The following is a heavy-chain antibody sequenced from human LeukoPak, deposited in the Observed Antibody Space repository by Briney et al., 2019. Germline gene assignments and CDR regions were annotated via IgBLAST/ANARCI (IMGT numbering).Heavy chain of an antibody. CDR1: GGSISGYY. D-gene: IGHD3-22*01. CDR2: IYYSGNT. V-gene: IGHV4-59*08. Sequence: SETLSLTCTVSGGSISGYYWSWIRQPPGKGLEWIGYIYYSGNTNYNPSLKSRVTISVDTSKNQFSLKLTSVTAADTAVYFCARHRDYYDTWGRGTLVTVSS. J-gene: IGHJ4*01. CDR3: ARHRDYYDT.